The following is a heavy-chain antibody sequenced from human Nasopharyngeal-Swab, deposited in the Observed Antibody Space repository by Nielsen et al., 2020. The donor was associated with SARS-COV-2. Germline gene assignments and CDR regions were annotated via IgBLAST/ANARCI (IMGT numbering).Heavy chain of an antibody. CDR2: IYPGDSDT. V-gene: IGHV5-51*01. J-gene: IGHJ4*02. D-gene: IGHD2-15*01. CDR1: AYMFATSW. Sequence: GESLKISCKGSAYMFATSWIGWVRQMPGKGLEWKGIIYPGDSDTRYSPSFQGQVTISVDKSVRTAYLPWSSLKASDTAMYYCARGYYPFDYWGQGTLVTVSS. CDR3: ARGYYPFDY.